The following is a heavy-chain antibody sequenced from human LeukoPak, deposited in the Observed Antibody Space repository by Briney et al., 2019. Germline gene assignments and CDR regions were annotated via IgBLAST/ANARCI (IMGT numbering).Heavy chain of an antibody. J-gene: IGHJ4*02. CDR1: GFTLSNSW. V-gene: IGHV3-74*01. D-gene: IGHD7-27*01. CDR3: ATSLGPLTEY. Sequence: GGSLRLSCAASGFTLSNSWMHRVRQTPGKGLVWDSRINSGGSGTSYADSVEGRFTISRDNAKNTLYLQMNSLRAEDTAVYYCATSLGPLTEYWGQGTLVTVSS. CDR2: INSGGSGT.